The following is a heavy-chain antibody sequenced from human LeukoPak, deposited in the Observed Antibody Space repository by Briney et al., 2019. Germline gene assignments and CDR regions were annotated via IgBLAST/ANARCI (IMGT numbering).Heavy chain of an antibody. D-gene: IGHD4-17*01. CDR2: INTITGIP. CDR1: GYIFSSYS. J-gene: IGHJ4*02. Sequence: ASVNVSCKASGYIFSSYSLNWVRQAPGQGLEWMGWINTITGIPTSAQGFTGRFVFSLDTSVSTAYLQISSLKAEDTAVYYCARVRGYGDYEYYFDFWGQGTLVTVSS. CDR3: ARVRGYGDYEYYFDF. V-gene: IGHV7-4-1*02.